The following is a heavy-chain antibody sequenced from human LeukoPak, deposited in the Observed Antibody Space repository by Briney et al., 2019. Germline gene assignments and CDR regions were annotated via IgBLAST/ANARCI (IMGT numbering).Heavy chain of an antibody. CDR1: GGSFSGYY. Sequence: SETLSLTCAVYGGSFSGYYWSWIRQPPGKGLEWIGEINHSGSTNYSPSLKSRVTISVDTSKNQFSLKLSSVTAADTAVYYCARDGPSLYYYYYGMDVWGQGTTVTVSS. CDR2: INHSGST. CDR3: ARDGPSLYYYYYGMDV. V-gene: IGHV4-34*01. J-gene: IGHJ6*02.